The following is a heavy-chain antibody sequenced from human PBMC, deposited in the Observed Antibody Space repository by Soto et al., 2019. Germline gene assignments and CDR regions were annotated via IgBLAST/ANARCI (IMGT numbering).Heavy chain of an antibody. CDR1: GFTFSSYA. V-gene: IGHV3-30-3*01. J-gene: IGHJ6*02. CDR2: ISYDGSNK. CDR3: ARVSDYYYYYGMDV. Sequence: QVQLVESGGGVVQPGRSLRLSCAASGFTFSSYAMHWVRQAPGKGLEWVAVISYDGSNKYYADSVKGRFTISRDNSKNMLYLQMNSLRAEDTAVYYCARVSDYYYYYGMDVWGQGTTVTVSS.